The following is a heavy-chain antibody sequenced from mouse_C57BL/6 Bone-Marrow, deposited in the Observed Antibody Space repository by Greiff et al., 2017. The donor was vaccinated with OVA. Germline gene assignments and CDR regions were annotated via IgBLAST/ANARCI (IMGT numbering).Heavy chain of an antibody. D-gene: IGHD1-1*01. CDR1: GYTFTSYW. J-gene: IGHJ2*01. Sequence: VQLQQPGAELVKPGASVKVSCKASGYTFTSYWMHWVKQRTGQGLEWIGEIYPRSGNTYYNEKFKGKATLTADKSSSTAYMELRSLTSEDSAVYFCARFDYYGSSYYFDYWGQGTTLTVSS. CDR3: ARFDYYGSSYYFDY. V-gene: IGHV1-81*01. CDR2: IYPRSGNT.